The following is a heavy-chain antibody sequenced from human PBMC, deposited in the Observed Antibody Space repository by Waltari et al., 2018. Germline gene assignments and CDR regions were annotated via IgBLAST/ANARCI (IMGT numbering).Heavy chain of an antibody. J-gene: IGHJ5*02. CDR3: ARGYFKRGTMVRGVKAHFDP. Sequence: QVQLQQWGAGLLKPSETLSLTCAVYGGSFSGYYWSWIRQPPGKGLEWIGEINHSGSTNYTPSLKSRVTISVDTSKNQFSLKLSSVTAADTAVYYCARGYFKRGTMVRGVKAHFDPWGQGTLVTVSS. D-gene: IGHD3-10*01. CDR2: INHSGST. V-gene: IGHV4-34*01. CDR1: GGSFSGYY.